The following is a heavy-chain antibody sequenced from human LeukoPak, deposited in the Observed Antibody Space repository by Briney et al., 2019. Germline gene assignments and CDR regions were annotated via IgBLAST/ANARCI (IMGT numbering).Heavy chain of an antibody. V-gene: IGHV1-18*01. Sequence: ASVKVSCKASGYTFTSYGISWVRQAPRQGLESMGWISAYNGNTNYAQKLQGRVTMTTDTSTSTAYMELRSLRSDDTAVYYCARGLLWFGEPRNNWFDPWGQGTLVTVSS. J-gene: IGHJ5*02. CDR1: GYTFTSYG. CDR2: ISAYNGNT. CDR3: ARGLLWFGEPRNNWFDP. D-gene: IGHD3-10*01.